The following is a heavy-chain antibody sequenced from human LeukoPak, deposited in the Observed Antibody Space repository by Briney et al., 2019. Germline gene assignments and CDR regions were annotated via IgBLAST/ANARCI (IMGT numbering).Heavy chain of an antibody. J-gene: IGHJ4*02. CDR2: INWKGGIT. CDR1: GFKFGDYG. V-gene: IGHV3-20*04. CDR3: ARDLLGSSSAPNDY. D-gene: IGHD6-6*01. Sequence: GGSLRLSCAASGFKFGDYGMSWVRQVPGKGLEWVSGINWKGGITTYGDSVKGRFTISRDNAKNSLYLQMNSLRAEDTALYYCARDLLGSSSAPNDYWGQGTLVTVSS.